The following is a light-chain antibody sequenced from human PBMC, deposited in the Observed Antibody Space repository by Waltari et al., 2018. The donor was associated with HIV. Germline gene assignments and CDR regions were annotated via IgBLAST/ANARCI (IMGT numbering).Light chain of an antibody. CDR2: EVT. CDR3: CSCPRSGIRYV. V-gene: IGLV2-8*01. Sequence: QSALTQPPSASGSPGQSVTISCTGSSSDVGGYNYGAWYQHNPGKAPKLIIYEVTKRPSGVSNRFSGSKSGNTASLTISGLQAEDEADYYCCSCPRSGIRYVFGTGTKVTVL. J-gene: IGLJ1*01. CDR1: SSDVGGYNY.